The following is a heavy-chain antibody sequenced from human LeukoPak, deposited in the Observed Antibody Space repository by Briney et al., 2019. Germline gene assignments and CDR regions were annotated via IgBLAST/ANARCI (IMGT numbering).Heavy chain of an antibody. D-gene: IGHD2-21*02. V-gene: IGHV3-48*01. CDR3: AREVCGGDCYSPLDY. J-gene: IGHJ4*02. CDR2: ISSTSSTI. CDR1: GFTFSSYS. Sequence: PGGSLRLSCAASGFTFSSYSMNWVRQAPGKGLEWVSYISSTSSTIYYADSVKGRFAISRDNAKNSLYLQMNSLRAEDTAVYYCAREVCGGDCYSPLDYWGQGTLVTVSS.